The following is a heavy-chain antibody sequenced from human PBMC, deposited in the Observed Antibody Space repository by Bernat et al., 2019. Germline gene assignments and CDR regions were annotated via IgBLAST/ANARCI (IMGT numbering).Heavy chain of an antibody. V-gene: IGHV3-23*01. CDR3: AKGAGSGTFYYHYYMDV. D-gene: IGHD3-10*01. J-gene: IGHJ6*03. Sequence: EVQLLESGGDLVQPGGSLRLSCAASGFTFSTYAMSWVRQAPGKGLEWVSAIRYGSDSTYYADSVKGRFTISRDDSKNTLYLHMNSLRAEDTALYFCAKGAGSGTFYYHYYMDVWGKGTTVTVSS. CDR2: IRYGSDST. CDR1: GFTFSTYA.